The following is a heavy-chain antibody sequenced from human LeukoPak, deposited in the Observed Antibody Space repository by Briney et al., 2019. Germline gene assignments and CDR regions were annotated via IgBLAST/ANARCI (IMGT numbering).Heavy chain of an antibody. CDR1: GFTFSSYE. CDR2: ISSSGSTI. D-gene: IGHD4-23*01. Sequence: GGSLRLSCAASGFTFSSYEMNWVRQAPGKGLEWVSYISSSGSTIYYADSVKGRFTISRDNAKNSLYLQMNSLRAEDTAVYYCAMFGGNSLMISYYGMDVWGQGTTVTVSS. J-gene: IGHJ6*02. CDR3: AMFGGNSLMISYYGMDV. V-gene: IGHV3-48*03.